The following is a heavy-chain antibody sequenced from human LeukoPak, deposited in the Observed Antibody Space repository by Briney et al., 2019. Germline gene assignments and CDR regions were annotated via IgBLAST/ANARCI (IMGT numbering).Heavy chain of an antibody. CDR3: ASPPRPVGSLWYFDL. Sequence: SETLSLTCPVSGGSISSSSYYWGWIRQPPGKGLEWIGSIYYSGSTYYNPSLKSRVTISVDTSKNQFSLKLSSVTAAHTAVYYCASPPRPVGSLWYFDLWGRDTLVTVSS. J-gene: IGHJ2*01. V-gene: IGHV4-39*01. CDR1: GGSISSSSYY. CDR2: IYYSGST.